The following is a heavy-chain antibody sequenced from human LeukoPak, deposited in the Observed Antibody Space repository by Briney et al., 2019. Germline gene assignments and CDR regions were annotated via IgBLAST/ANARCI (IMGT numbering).Heavy chain of an antibody. CDR1: GGSITGFF. J-gene: IGHJ4*02. CDR3: ARVATPDVSSPLDF. V-gene: IGHV4-4*07. CDR2: IFSRGGA. Sequence: SETLSLTCAVSGGSITGFFWTWIRQPAGEGLQYIGRIFSRGGANYNPSLQSRVAMSVDTSQNLFSLKLTSVTAADTAVYFCARVATPDVSSPLDFWGQGILVSVSS. D-gene: IGHD6-19*01.